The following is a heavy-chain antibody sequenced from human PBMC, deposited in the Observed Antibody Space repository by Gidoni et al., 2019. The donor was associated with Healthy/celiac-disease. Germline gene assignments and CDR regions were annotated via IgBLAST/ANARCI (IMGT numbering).Heavy chain of an antibody. D-gene: IGHD3-3*01. Sequence: QVQLQQWGAGLLKTSETLSLTCAVYGGSFSGYYWSWIRQPPGKGLEWIGELNHSGSTNYNPSLKRRVTISVDTSKNQFSLKLSSVTAADTAVYYCARVENYDFWSGYFDYWGQGTLVTVSS. CDR1: GGSFSGYY. J-gene: IGHJ4*02. V-gene: IGHV4-34*01. CDR3: ARVENYDFWSGYFDY. CDR2: LNHSGST.